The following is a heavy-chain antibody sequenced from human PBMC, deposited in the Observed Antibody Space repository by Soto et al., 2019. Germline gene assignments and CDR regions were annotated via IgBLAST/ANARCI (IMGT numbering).Heavy chain of an antibody. CDR2: ISTYNGDT. Sequence: QVQLVQSGAEVRKPGASVKVSCKASGYTFSTSGMSWLRQAPGQGLEWMGWISTYNGDTNDAPKFQDRVTMTSDTSTSRVYMELRSLRSDDTAVYYCARAGAAPYYYYGMDVWGQGTRVTVSS. D-gene: IGHD2-15*01. CDR1: GYTFSTSG. CDR3: ARAGAAPYYYYGMDV. V-gene: IGHV1-18*01. J-gene: IGHJ6*02.